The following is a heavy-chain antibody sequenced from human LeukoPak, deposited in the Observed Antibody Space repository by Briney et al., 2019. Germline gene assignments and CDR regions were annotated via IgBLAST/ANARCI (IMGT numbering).Heavy chain of an antibody. CDR2: ITASGTAM. J-gene: IGHJ4*02. CDR1: GNYW. V-gene: IGHV3-48*02. Sequence: AGGSLRLSCAASGNYWMHWVRQAPGKGLVWVSHITASGTAMFYADSVKGRLTISRDNAKNSLYLQMNSLRDEDTAVYYCASSGSYRFDYWGQGTLVTVSS. D-gene: IGHD1-26*01. CDR3: ASSGSYRFDY.